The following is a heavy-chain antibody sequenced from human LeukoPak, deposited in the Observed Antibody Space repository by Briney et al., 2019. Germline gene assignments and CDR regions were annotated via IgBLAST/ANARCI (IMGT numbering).Heavy chain of an antibody. V-gene: IGHV1-3*01. CDR3: ARGLDYYDSSGYYYYYGMDV. J-gene: IGHJ6*02. CDR2: INAGNGNT. Sequence: ASVNVSCKASGYTFTSYAMHWVRQAPGQRLEWMGWINAGNGNTKYSQKFQGRVTITRDTSASTAYMELSSLRSEDTAVYYCARGLDYYDSSGYYYYYGMDVWGQGTTVTVSS. CDR1: GYTFTSYA. D-gene: IGHD3-22*01.